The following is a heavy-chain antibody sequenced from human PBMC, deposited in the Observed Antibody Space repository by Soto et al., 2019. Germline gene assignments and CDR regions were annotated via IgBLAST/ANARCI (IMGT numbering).Heavy chain of an antibody. CDR1: GYTFTAYY. CDR3: AKADFNTGFDI. Sequence: QVQLVQSGAEVKTPGASVKVSCKASGYTFTAYYIHWVRQAPGQGLEWMGWITPDTGGTSYAQNFRGWVTMTRDTSTNTVYMEVSRLKSEDTAVYYCAKADFNTGFDIWGQGTLVTVSS. V-gene: IGHV1-2*04. CDR2: ITPDTGGT. D-gene: IGHD4-17*01. J-gene: IGHJ3*02.